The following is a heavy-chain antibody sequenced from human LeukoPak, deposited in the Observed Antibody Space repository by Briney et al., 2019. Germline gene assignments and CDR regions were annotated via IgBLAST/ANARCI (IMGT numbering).Heavy chain of an antibody. CDR2: INHSGST. J-gene: IGHJ4*02. D-gene: IGHD3-10*01. V-gene: IGHV4-34*01. CDR1: GGSFSGYY. Sequence: LSETLSLTCAVYGGSFSGYYWSWIRQPPGKGLEWIGEINHSGSTNYNPSLKSRVTISVDTSKNQFSLKLSSVTAADTAVYYCARGPLWFGELPIDYWGQGTLVTVSS. CDR3: ARGPLWFGELPIDY.